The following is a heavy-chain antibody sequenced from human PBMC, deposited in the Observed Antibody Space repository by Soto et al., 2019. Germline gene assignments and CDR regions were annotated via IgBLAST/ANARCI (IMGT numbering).Heavy chain of an antibody. CDR2: IIPMFGTA. Sequence: QVQLAQSGSEVKKPGSSVKVSCRASGGTFSSYAISWVRQAPGQGPEWMGGIIPMFGTAKYAQKFQGRVTITADESTSTAYMELRRLSSEDTAVYYCAHTLGLAVAGAGRCDLWGRGTLVTVSS. D-gene: IGHD6-19*01. V-gene: IGHV1-69*12. CDR3: AHTLGLAVAGAGRCDL. J-gene: IGHJ2*01. CDR1: GGTFSSYA.